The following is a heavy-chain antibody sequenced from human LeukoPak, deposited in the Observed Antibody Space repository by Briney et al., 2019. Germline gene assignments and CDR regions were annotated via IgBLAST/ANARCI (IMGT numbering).Heavy chain of an antibody. V-gene: IGHV7-4-1*02. J-gene: IGHJ4*02. CDR2: INTNTGNP. CDR3: ARIPYCSTTSCLQFDH. D-gene: IGHD2-2*01. CDR1: GYTFTSNA. Sequence: ASVTVSCKASGYTFTSNAINWVRQAPGQGLEWMGWINTNTGNPTYAQGFTGRFVFSLDTSVSTAYLQISNLKAEDAAVYYCARIPYCSTTSCLQFDHWGQGTLVTVSS.